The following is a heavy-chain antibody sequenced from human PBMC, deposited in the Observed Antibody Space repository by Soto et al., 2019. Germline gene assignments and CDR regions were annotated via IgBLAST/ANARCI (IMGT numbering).Heavy chain of an antibody. V-gene: IGHV4-34*01. J-gene: IGHJ4*02. Sequence: KPSETLSLTCAVYGGSFSGYYWSWIRQPPGKGLEWIGEINHSGSTNYNPSLKSRVTISVDTSKNQFSLKLSSVTAADTAVYYCARGGLKYYFDYWGQGTLVTVSS. CDR2: INHSGST. CDR1: GGSFSGYY. CDR3: ARGGLKYYFDY.